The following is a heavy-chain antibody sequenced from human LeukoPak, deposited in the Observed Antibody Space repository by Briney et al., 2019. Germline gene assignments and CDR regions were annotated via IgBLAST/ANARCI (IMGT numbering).Heavy chain of an antibody. D-gene: IGHD3-22*01. CDR1: GYTFTGYY. Sequence: GASVKVSCKASGYTFTGYYMHWVRQAPGQGLEWMGWINPNSGGTNYAQKLQGRVTMTTDTSTSTAYMELRSLRSDDTAVYYCARDRSERYYYDSSGYISGLFYYYYYYGMDVWGQGTTVTVSS. CDR2: INPNSGGT. V-gene: IGHV1-2*02. CDR3: ARDRSERYYYDSSGYISGLFYYYYYYGMDV. J-gene: IGHJ6*02.